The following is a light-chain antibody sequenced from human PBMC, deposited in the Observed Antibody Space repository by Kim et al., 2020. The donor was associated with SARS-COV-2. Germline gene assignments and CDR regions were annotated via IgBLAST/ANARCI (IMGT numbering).Light chain of an antibody. CDR3: QQYFTTPPT. J-gene: IGKJ4*01. CDR1: QIVLSRSNNKNH. V-gene: IGKV4-1*01. CDR2: WAS. Sequence: APINCTSGQIVLSRSNNKNHFAWYQQKPGQPPKLLVYWASTRESGVPDRFSGSGSGTDFTLTISSLQAEDVAVYYCQQYFTTPPTFGGGTKVDIK.